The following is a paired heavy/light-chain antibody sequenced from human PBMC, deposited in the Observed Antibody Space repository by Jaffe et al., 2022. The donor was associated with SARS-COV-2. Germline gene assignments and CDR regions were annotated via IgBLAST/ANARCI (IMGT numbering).Light chain of an antibody. V-gene: IGLV1-47*01. CDR2: RNN. J-gene: IGLJ3*02. CDR3: AAWDDSLSGPV. Sequence: QSVLTQPPSASGTPGQRVTISCSGSSSNIGSNYVFWYQQLPGTAPKLLIYRNNQRPSGVPDRFSGSKSGTSASLAISGLRSEDEADYYCAAWDDSLSGPVFGGGTKLTVL. CDR1: SSNIGSNY.
Heavy chain of an antibody. CDR2: ISGSGGST. J-gene: IGHJ4*02. D-gene: IGHD3-22*01. CDR3: AKGGSYYYDSSGYYWDY. V-gene: IGHV3-23*04. Sequence: EVQLVESGGGLVQPGGSLRLSCAASGFTFSSYAMSWVRQAPGKGLEWVSAISGSGGSTYYADSVKGRFTISRDNSKNTLYLQMNGLRAEDTAVYYCAKGGSYYYDSSGYYWDYWGQGTLVTVSS. CDR1: GFTFSSYA.